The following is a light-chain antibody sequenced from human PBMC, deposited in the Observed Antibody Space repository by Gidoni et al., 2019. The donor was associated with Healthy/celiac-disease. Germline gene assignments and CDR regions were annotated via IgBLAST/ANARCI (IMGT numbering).Light chain of an antibody. J-gene: IGKJ1*01. V-gene: IGKV3-15*01. CDR1: QSVSSN. Sequence: SPATLSVSPGERATLTCRDSQSVSSNLAWYQQKPGQAPRLLIYGASTRATGIPARFSGSGSGTEFTLTISSLQSEDFAVYYCQQYNNWPWTFGQGTKVEIK. CDR3: QQYNNWPWT. CDR2: GAS.